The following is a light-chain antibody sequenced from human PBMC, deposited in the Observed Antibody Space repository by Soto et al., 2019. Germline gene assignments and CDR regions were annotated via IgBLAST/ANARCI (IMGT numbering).Light chain of an antibody. V-gene: IGLV2-14*03. CDR2: AVS. J-gene: IGLJ2*01. CDR3: SSYTTSSTVI. CDR1: SSDVGDHNY. Sequence: QSALTQPASVSGSPGQSITISCTGTSSDVGDHNYVSWYQQQPGKAPKLMIYAVSNRPSGVSNRFSGSKSGNTASLTISGLQAEDEADYYCSSYTTSSTVIFGGGTKLT.